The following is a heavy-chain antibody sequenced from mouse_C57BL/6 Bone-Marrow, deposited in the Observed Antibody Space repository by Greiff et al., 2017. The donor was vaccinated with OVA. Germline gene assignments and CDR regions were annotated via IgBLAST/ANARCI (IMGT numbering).Heavy chain of an antibody. D-gene: IGHD1-1*01. J-gene: IGHJ2*01. Sequence: QVTLKESGPGILQPSQTLSLSCSFSGFSLSTFGMGVGWIRQPSGKGLEWLAHIWWDYDKYYNPVLKSRLTISKDTSKNQVFLKIDNVDTADTATDYGARKTYYYGRLFDYGGQGNTLTVTA. V-gene: IGHV8-8*01. CDR1: GFSLSTFGMG. CDR2: IWWDYDK. CDR3: ARKTYYYGRLFDY.